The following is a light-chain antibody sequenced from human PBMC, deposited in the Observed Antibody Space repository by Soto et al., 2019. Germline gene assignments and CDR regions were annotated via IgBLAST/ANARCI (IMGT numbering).Light chain of an antibody. Sequence: QSALTQPPSASRSPGQSVTISCTGTSSDVGAYNYVSWFQQHPGKAPKLMIYEVSKRPSGVPDRFSGSKSANTASLTVSGLQAEDEADYYCSSYAGSNWVFGGGTKVTVL. V-gene: IGLV2-8*02. CDR3: SSYAGSNWV. J-gene: IGLJ2*01. CDR2: EVS. CDR1: SSDVGAYNY.